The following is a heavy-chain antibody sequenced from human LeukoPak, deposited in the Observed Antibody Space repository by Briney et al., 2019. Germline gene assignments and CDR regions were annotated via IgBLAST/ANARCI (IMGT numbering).Heavy chain of an antibody. CDR1: RFTFSSYS. CDR3: VIERTGAFEN. J-gene: IGHJ4*02. CDR2: ISSGSSYK. V-gene: IGHV3-21*04. Sequence: PGGSLRLSCAASRFTFSSYSMNWVRQAPGKGLEWVSSISSGSSYKYYADSVKGRFTVSRDNAKNSLYLQMNSLKIDDTAMYYCVIERTGAFENWGQGTLVTVSS. D-gene: IGHD3/OR15-3a*01.